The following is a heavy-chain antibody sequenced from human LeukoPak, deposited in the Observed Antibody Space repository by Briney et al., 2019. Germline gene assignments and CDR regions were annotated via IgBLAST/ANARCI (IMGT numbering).Heavy chain of an antibody. V-gene: IGHV3-23*01. D-gene: IGHD6-13*01. CDR3: AKSGIAAAGTPTYFDY. J-gene: IGHJ4*02. Sequence: GSLRLSCAASGFTFSSYAMSWVRQAPGKGLEWVSAISGSGGSTYYADSVKGRFTISRDNPKNTLYLQMNSLRAEDTAVYYCAKSGIAAAGTPTYFDYWGQGTLVTVSS. CDR1: GFTFSSYA. CDR2: ISGSGGST.